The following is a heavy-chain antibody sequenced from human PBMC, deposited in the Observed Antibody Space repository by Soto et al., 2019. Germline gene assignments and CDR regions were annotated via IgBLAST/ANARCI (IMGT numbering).Heavy chain of an antibody. D-gene: IGHD6-6*01. Sequence: GASVKVSCKASGYTFTSYYMHWVRQAPGQGLEWMGIINPSGGSTSYAQKFQGRVTMTRDTSTSTVYMELSSLRSEDTAVYYCARESDIAARPGGKFDPWGQGTLVTVSS. J-gene: IGHJ5*02. CDR1: GYTFTSYY. CDR2: INPSGGST. V-gene: IGHV1-46*01. CDR3: ARESDIAARPGGKFDP.